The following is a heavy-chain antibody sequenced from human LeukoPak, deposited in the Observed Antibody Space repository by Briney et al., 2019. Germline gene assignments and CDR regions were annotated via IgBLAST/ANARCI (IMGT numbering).Heavy chain of an antibody. D-gene: IGHD6-19*01. J-gene: IGHJ6*03. CDR3: ARIIAVAPYYYYYMDV. CDR2: ISNSGRTI. CDR1: GFTFSDYY. Sequence: PGGSLRLSCAASGFTFSDYYMTWIRQAPGKGLEWVSYISNSGRTIYYADSVKGRFTISRDNAMSSLFLQITSLTVEDLAVYYCARIIAVAPYYYYYMDVWGRGTTVTVSS. V-gene: IGHV3-11*04.